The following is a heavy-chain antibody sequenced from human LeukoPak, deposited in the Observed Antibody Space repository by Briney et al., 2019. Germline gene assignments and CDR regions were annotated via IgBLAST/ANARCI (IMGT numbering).Heavy chain of an antibody. D-gene: IGHD2-15*01. Sequence: PGGSLRLSCAASGFTFSSYAMNWVRQAPGKGLEWASAITGSGGRTYYADSVKGRFTISRDNSKNTLYLQMNSLRAEDTAVYYCAKGVVVAAKADAFDIWGQGTMVTVSS. CDR1: GFTFSSYA. J-gene: IGHJ3*02. CDR2: ITGSGGRT. CDR3: AKGVVVAAKADAFDI. V-gene: IGHV3-23*01.